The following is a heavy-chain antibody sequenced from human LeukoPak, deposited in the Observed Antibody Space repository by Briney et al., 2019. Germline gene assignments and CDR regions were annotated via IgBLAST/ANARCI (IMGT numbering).Heavy chain of an antibody. J-gene: IGHJ4*02. V-gene: IGHV4-59*12. Sequence: SETLSLTCTVSGGSISSYYWSWIRQSPGKGLEWIGQIYYSGSTNYNPSLKSRFTISVDTSKNQFSLKLSSVSAADTAVYYCVRDRVDPSGWSELYYWGQGTLVTVSS. D-gene: IGHD6-19*01. CDR3: VRDRVDPSGWSELYY. CDR1: GGSISSYY. CDR2: IYYSGST.